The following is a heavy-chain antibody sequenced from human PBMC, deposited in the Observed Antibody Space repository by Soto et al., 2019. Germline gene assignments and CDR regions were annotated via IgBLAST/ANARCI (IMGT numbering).Heavy chain of an antibody. CDR1: GFTFSSYW. CDR3: ARVPNSSSWYYYYGMDV. J-gene: IGHJ6*02. Sequence: GGSLRLYCAASGFTFSSYWMSWVRQAPGKGLEWVANIKQDGSENYYVDSVKGRFTISRDNAKNSLYLQMNSLRAEDTAVYYCARVPNSSSWYYYYGMDVWGQGTTVTFSS. V-gene: IGHV3-7*03. CDR2: IKQDGSEN. D-gene: IGHD6-13*01.